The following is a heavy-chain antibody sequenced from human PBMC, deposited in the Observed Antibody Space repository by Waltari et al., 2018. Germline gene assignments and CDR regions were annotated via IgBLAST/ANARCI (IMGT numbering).Heavy chain of an antibody. CDR3: TRLGSSTQSGWSPFDY. Sequence: EVQLVESGGGLVQPGGSLKLSCAASGFTFSGSAMHWVRQASGKGLEWVGRIRSKANSYATAYAASGKGRFTISRDDSKNTAYLQMNSLKTEDTAVYYCTRLGSSTQSGWSPFDYWGQGTLVTVSS. V-gene: IGHV3-73*01. J-gene: IGHJ4*02. D-gene: IGHD6-19*01. CDR1: GFTFSGSA. CDR2: IRSKANSYAT.